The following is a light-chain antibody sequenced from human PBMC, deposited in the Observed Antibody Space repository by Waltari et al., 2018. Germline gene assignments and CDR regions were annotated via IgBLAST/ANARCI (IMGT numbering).Light chain of an antibody. CDR1: SRDLGGYNY. V-gene: IGLV2-11*01. CDR2: DVT. CDR3: CSYAGSYNFV. J-gene: IGLJ1*01. Sequence: QSALTQPRSVSGSPGQSVTISCTGTSRDLGGYNYVSWYQQHPGKAPNFLIYDVTRRPSGVPARFSGSKSGNAASLTISGLQAEDEADYYCCSYAGSYNFVFGSGTTVTVL.